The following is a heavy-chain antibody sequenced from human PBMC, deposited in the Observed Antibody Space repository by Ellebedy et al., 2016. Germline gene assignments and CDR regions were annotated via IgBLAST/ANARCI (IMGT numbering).Heavy chain of an antibody. V-gene: IGHV1-18*01. CDR2: INPYNGYT. CDR3: ARDRSGYYPDAFDI. CDR1: GFSFISYT. J-gene: IGHJ3*02. Sequence: ASVKVSCKASGFSFISYTIHWMRQAPGQRPEWMGWINPYNGYTNYAQDLQDRVTLTTETSTATAYMELRSLRSDDTAVYFCARDRSGYYPDAFDIWGQGTVVTVSS. D-gene: IGHD3-22*01.